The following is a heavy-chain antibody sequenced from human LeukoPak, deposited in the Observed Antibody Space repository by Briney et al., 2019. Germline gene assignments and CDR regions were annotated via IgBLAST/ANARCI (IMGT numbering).Heavy chain of an antibody. CDR1: GDSISSGSYY. CDR3: ARAPEYGLYYFDY. J-gene: IGHJ4*02. D-gene: IGHD1-14*01. V-gene: IGHV4-61*02. CDR2: IYSSGST. Sequence: SQTLSLTCTVSGDSISSGSYYWSWIRQPAGKGLEWIGRIYSSGSTNYNPSLKSRVTISVDTSKNQFSLKLTSVTAADTAVYYCARAPEYGLYYFDYWGQGTLVTVSS.